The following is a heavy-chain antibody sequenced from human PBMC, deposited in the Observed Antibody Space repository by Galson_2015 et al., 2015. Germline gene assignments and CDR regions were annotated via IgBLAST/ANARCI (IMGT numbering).Heavy chain of an antibody. CDR3: ASSRGFAESFDY. J-gene: IGHJ4*02. V-gene: IGHV3-43*01. D-gene: IGHD3-10*01. Sequence: SVRGRFTISRDNNKNSVYLEMNSLTTADTAFYYCASSRGFAESFDYWGQGTLLTVSS.